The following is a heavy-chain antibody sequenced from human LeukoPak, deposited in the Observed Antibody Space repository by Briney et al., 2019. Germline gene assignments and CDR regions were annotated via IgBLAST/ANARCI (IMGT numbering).Heavy chain of an antibody. CDR2: ISAYNGNT. CDR1: GYTFTSYG. J-gene: IGHJ5*02. D-gene: IGHD3-22*01. CDR3: ARTGRRQYYYDSSGYLWFDP. V-gene: IGHV1-18*01. Sequence: EASVKVSCKASGYTFTSYGISWVRQAPGQGLEWMGWISAYNGNTNYAQKLQGRVTMTTDTSTSTAYMELRSLRSDDTAVYYCARTGRRQYYYDSSGYLWFDPWGQGTLVTVSS.